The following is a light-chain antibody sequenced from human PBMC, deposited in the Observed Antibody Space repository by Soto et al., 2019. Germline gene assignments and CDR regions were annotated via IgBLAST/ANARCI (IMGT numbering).Light chain of an antibody. CDR3: QQRSNLPWT. Sequence: EIVLTQSPATLSLSPGERATLSCSASQSVSSYLAWYQQKPGQAPRLLIYDASNRATGIPARFSGSGSGTDFTLTISSLEPEDFAVYYCQQRSNLPWTFGQGTKVEIK. V-gene: IGKV3-11*01. CDR1: QSVSSY. CDR2: DAS. J-gene: IGKJ1*01.